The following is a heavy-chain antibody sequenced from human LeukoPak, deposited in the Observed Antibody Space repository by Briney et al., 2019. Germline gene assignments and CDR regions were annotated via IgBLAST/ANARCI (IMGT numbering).Heavy chain of an antibody. D-gene: IGHD3-10*01. CDR1: GFTFDDYG. V-gene: IGHV3-11*01. CDR3: ARVGPIMVRGVMTFDY. J-gene: IGHJ4*02. Sequence: PGGSLRLSCVASGFTFDDYGMSWVRQVPGKGLEWVSYISSSGSTIYYADSVKGRFTISRDNAKNSLYLQMNSLRAEDTAVYYCARVGPIMVRGVMTFDYWGQGTLVTVSS. CDR2: ISSSGSTI.